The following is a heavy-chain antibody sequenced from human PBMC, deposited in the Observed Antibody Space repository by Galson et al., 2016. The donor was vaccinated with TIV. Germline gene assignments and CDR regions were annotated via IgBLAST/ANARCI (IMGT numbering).Heavy chain of an antibody. CDR2: ISHSGST. CDR1: GGSLRGHY. CDR3: ARHSTSGFPAIEVAARRRPFDI. Sequence: LSLTCAVYGGSLRGHYWSWIRQPPGKGPEWIGEISHSGSTNQNPSLKSRVTISVDTSKNQFSLNLKSVTAADTAVYYCARHSTSGFPAIEVAARRRPFDIWGQGTMVTVSS. D-gene: IGHD6-19*01. J-gene: IGHJ3*02. V-gene: IGHV4-34*01.